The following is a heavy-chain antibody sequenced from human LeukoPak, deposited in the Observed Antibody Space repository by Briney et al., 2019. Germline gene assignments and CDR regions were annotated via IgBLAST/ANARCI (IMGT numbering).Heavy chain of an antibody. CDR3: ATPVLDFWSGGDDAFDI. CDR1: GYTLTELS. Sequence: ASVKVSCKVSGYTLTELSMHWVRQAPGKGLEWMGGFDPEDGETIYAQKFQGRVTMTEDTSTDTAYMELSSLRSEDTAVYYCATPVLDFWSGGDDAFDIWGQGTMVTVSS. D-gene: IGHD3-3*01. V-gene: IGHV1-24*01. CDR2: FDPEDGET. J-gene: IGHJ3*02.